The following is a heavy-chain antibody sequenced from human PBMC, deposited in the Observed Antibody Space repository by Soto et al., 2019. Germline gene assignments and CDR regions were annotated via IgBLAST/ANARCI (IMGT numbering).Heavy chain of an antibody. Sequence: GGSLRLSCAASGFTFDDYAMHWVRQAPGKGLEWVSGISWNSGSIGYVDSVKGRFTISRDNAKNSLYLQMNSLRAEDTALYYCAKDSVGATARDFDYWGQGTLVTVSS. D-gene: IGHD1-26*01. CDR3: AKDSVGATARDFDY. CDR1: GFTFDDYA. CDR2: ISWNSGSI. V-gene: IGHV3-9*01. J-gene: IGHJ4*02.